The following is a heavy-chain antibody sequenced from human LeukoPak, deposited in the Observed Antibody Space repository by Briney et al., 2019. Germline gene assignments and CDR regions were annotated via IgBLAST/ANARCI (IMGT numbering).Heavy chain of an antibody. CDR2: IYYSGST. J-gene: IGHJ3*02. D-gene: IGHD3-22*01. Sequence: SETLSLTCTVSGGSISSGDYYWSWIRQPPGKGLEWIGYIYYSGSTYYNPSLKSRVTISVDTSKNQFSLMLSSVTAADTAVYYCASPSSGYYQDAFDIWGQGTMVTVSS. CDR1: GGSISSGDYY. V-gene: IGHV4-30-4*01. CDR3: ASPSSGYYQDAFDI.